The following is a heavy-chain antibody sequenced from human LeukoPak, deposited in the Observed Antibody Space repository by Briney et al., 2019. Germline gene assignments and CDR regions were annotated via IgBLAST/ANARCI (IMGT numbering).Heavy chain of an antibody. CDR1: GGTFSSYA. J-gene: IGHJ4*02. V-gene: IGHV1-69*05. Sequence: ASVKVSCKASGGTFSSYAISWVRQAPGQGLEWMGRIIPIFGTANYAQKFQGRVTITTDESTSTAYMELSSLRSEDTAVYYCARTRSYSSSSGFDYWGQGTLVTVSS. CDR3: ARTRSYSSSSGFDY. CDR2: IIPIFGTA. D-gene: IGHD6-6*01.